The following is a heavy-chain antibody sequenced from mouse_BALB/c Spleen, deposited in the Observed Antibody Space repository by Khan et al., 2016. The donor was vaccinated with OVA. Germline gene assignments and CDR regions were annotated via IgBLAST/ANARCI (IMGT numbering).Heavy chain of an antibody. CDR3: TRSGYGSFAY. D-gene: IGHD2-2*01. V-gene: IGHV1S81*02. CDR1: GYTFSSYY. CDR2: INPNNGDS. Sequence: QVKLLESGAELVKTGASVKLSCKASGYTFSSYYLNWVKQRPGQGLEWIGEINPNNGDSNFNEKFKSKATMTVDKSTYTAYMQLSSLASAVSAVYYCTRSGYGSFAYWGQGTLVTVSA. J-gene: IGHJ3*01.